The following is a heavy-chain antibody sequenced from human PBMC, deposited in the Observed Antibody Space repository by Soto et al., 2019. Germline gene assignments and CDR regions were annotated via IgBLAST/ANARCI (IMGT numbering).Heavy chain of an antibody. D-gene: IGHD5-18*01. CDR2: IYYSGST. CDR3: ASFYGAGYSYGLYYFDY. J-gene: IGHJ4*02. CDR1: GGSISSGDYY. V-gene: IGHV4-30-4*01. Sequence: SETLSLTCTVSGGSISSGDYYWSWIRQPPGKGLEWIGYIYYSGSTYYNPSLKSRVTISVDTSKNQSSLKLSSVTAADTAVYYCASFYGAGYSYGLYYFDYWGQGTLVTVSS.